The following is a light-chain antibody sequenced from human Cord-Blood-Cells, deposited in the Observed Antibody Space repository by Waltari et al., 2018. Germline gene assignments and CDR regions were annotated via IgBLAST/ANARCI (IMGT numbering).Light chain of an antibody. V-gene: IGKV3-20*01. Sequence: EIVLKQSPGTLPLSPGGSATLPCRASQSVSSSYLAWYQQKPGQAPRLLIYGASSRATGIPDRFSGSGSGTDFTRTISRLEPEDFAVYYCQQYGSSPTFGGGTKVEIK. CDR2: GAS. J-gene: IGKJ4*01. CDR1: QSVSSSY. CDR3: QQYGSSPT.